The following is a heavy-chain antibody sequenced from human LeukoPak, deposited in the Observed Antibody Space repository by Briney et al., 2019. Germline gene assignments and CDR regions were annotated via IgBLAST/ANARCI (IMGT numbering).Heavy chain of an antibody. CDR3: ARGDDSSEDH. CDR2: IHPEGNEK. Sequence: GGSLRLSCAVSGFSFSNFWMSWVRQAPGRGLEWVANIHPEGNEKYHVESVKGRFTISRDNTKNLLFLQMNGLRVEDTAVYYCARGDDSSEDHWGQGTLVTVSS. J-gene: IGHJ4*02. CDR1: GFSFSNFW. D-gene: IGHD1-1*01. V-gene: IGHV3-7*04.